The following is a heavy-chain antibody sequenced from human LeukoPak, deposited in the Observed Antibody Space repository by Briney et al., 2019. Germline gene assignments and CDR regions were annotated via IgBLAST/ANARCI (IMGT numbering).Heavy chain of an antibody. J-gene: IGHJ4*02. CDR2: INPNSGGT. Sequence: ASVKVSCKASGHTFTGYYMHWVRHSPGQGLEWMGWINPNSGGTNYAQKFQGRVTMTRDTSISTAYMELSSLRSEDTAVYYCARDDSSGYKGFDYWGQGTLVTVSS. CDR3: ARDDSSGYKGFDY. V-gene: IGHV1-2*02. D-gene: IGHD6-19*01. CDR1: GHTFTGYY.